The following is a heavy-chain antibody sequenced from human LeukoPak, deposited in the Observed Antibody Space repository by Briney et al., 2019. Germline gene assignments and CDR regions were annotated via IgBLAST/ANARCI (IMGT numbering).Heavy chain of an antibody. D-gene: IGHD2-2*01. CDR3: ARDSVVVVPAAETGYYYGMDV. V-gene: IGHV1-18*01. J-gene: IGHJ6*02. Sequence: ASVKVSCKASGYTFTSYGISWVRQAPGQGLEWMGWISAYNGNTNYAQKLQGRVTMTTDTSTSTAYMELRSLRSDDTAVYYCARDSVVVVPAAETGYYYGMDVWGQGTTVTVSS. CDR1: GYTFTSYG. CDR2: ISAYNGNT.